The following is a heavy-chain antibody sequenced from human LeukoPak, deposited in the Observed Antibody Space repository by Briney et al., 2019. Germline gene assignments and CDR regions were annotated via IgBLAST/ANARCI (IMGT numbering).Heavy chain of an antibody. CDR2: IRYDVGDQ. CDR1: GSIFSGHG. J-gene: IGHJ6*03. D-gene: IGHD2-15*01. Sequence: GPSLTLSCAASGSIFSGHGMDSVRQAPRRGLGWVAFIRYDVGDQYYAHSVKGRFTISRDNSENTLYLQMSSLRPEDTAVYYCAKDSYYCSDNCPQYYYYMDVWGKGTTVTVSS. V-gene: IGHV3-30*02. CDR3: AKDSYYCSDNCPQYYYYMDV.